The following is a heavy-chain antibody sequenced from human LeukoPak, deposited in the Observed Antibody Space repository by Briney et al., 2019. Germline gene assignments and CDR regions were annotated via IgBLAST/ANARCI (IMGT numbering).Heavy chain of an antibody. CDR2: ISAYNGNT. Sequence: ASVKVSCKASGYTFTSYGISWVRQAPGQGLEWMGWISAYNGNTNYAQKLQGRVTMTTDTSTSTAYMELRSLRSDDTAVYYCARFDRDLYRIAVAGTVTNFDYWGQGTLVTVSS. J-gene: IGHJ4*02. V-gene: IGHV1-18*01. D-gene: IGHD6-19*01. CDR1: GYTFTSYG. CDR3: ARFDRDLYRIAVAGTVTNFDY.